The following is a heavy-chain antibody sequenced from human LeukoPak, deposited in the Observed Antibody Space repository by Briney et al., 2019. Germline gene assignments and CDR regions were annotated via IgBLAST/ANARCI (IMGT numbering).Heavy chain of an antibody. CDR3: ARVGYSYGPKLDY. V-gene: IGHV1-2*02. CDR2: INPNSGGT. Sequence: ASVKVSCKASGYTFTGYYMHWVRQAPGQWLEWMGWINPNSGGTNYAQKFQGRVTMTRDTSISTAYMELSRLRSDDTAVYYCARVGYSYGPKLDYWGQGTLVTVSS. D-gene: IGHD5-18*01. CDR1: GYTFTGYY. J-gene: IGHJ4*02.